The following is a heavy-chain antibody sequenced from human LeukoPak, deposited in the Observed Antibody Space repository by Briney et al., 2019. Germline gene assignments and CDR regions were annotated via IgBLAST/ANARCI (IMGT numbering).Heavy chain of an antibody. CDR2: IIPIFGTA. D-gene: IGHD4-17*01. V-gene: IGHV1-69*13. Sequence: GASVKVSCKASGYSFIGYYIHWLRQAPGQGLEWMGGIIPIFGTANYAQKFQGRVTITADESTSTAYMELSSLRSEDTAVYYCAREADDYGDYVVENWFDPWGQGTLVTVSS. CDR3: AREADDYGDYVVENWFDP. J-gene: IGHJ5*02. CDR1: GYSFIGYY.